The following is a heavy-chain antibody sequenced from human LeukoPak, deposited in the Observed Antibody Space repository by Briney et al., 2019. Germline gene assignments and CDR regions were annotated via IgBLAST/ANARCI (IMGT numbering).Heavy chain of an antibody. J-gene: IGHJ6*03. CDR1: GGTFSSYT. V-gene: IGHV1-69*04. CDR2: IIPILGIA. CDR3: ARDLYYDILTGYYSHYYYYMDV. D-gene: IGHD3-9*01. Sequence: SVKASCKASGGTFSSYTISWVRQAPGQGLEWMGRIIPILGIANYAQKFQGRVTITADKSTSTAYMELSSLRSEDTAVYYCARDLYYDILTGYYSHYYYYMDVWGKGTTVTVSS.